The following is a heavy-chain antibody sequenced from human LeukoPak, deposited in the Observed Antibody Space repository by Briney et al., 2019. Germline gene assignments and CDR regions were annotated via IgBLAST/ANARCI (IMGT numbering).Heavy chain of an antibody. CDR2: IIPIFGTA. J-gene: IGHJ6*03. D-gene: IGHD6-6*01. CDR3: ASSSTARFYYYYMDV. CDR1: GGTFGSYA. V-gene: IGHV1-69*05. Sequence: ASVKVSCKASGGTFGSYAISWVRQAPGQGLEWMGGIIPIFGTANHAQKFQGRVTITTDESTSTAYMELSSLRSEDTAVYYCASSSTARFYYYYMDVWGKGTTVTVSS.